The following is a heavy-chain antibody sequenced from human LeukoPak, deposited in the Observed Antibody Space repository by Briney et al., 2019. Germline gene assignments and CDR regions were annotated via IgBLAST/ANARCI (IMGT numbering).Heavy chain of an antibody. J-gene: IGHJ4*02. V-gene: IGHV3-23*01. CDR2: ISGSGGST. Sequence: GGTLRLSCAASGFTFSSYGMSWVRQAPGKGLEWVSAISGSGGSTYYADSVKGRFTISRDNSKNTLYLQMNSLRAEDTAVYYCAKELGIDPSFDYWGQGTLVTVSS. CDR1: GFTFSSYG. CDR3: AKELGIDPSFDY. D-gene: IGHD7-27*01.